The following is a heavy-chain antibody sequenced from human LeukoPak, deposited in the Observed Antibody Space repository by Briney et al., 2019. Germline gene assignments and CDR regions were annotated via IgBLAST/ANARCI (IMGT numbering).Heavy chain of an antibody. D-gene: IGHD6-19*01. J-gene: IGHJ5*02. V-gene: IGHV3-53*01. CDR3: ARGSGSGWPLDR. CDR2: MYAGGTT. CDR1: GVIVSRNF. Sequence: PGGSVRLFGAASGVIVSRNFMSWVRQAPGKGLQWVAIMYAGGTTDYSDSVRGRFHISRDSSNNTLSLQINSLRAEDTAVYYCARGSGSGWPLDRWGQGALVTVSS.